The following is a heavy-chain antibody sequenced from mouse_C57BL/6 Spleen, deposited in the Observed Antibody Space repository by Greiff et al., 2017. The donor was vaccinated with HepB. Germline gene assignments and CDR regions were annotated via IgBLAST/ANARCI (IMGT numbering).Heavy chain of an antibody. Sequence: ESGPGLVKPSQSLSLTCSVTGYSITSGYYWNWIRQFPGNKLEWMGYISYDGSNNYNPSLKNRISITRDTSKNQFFLKLNSVTTEDTATYYCARCDYGSSYWFAYWGQGTLVTVSA. D-gene: IGHD1-1*01. V-gene: IGHV3-6*01. CDR2: ISYDGSN. CDR3: ARCDYGSSYWFAY. J-gene: IGHJ3*01. CDR1: GYSITSGYY.